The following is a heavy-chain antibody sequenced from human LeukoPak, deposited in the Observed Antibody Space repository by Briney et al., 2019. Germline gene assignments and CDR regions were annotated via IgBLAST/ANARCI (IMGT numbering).Heavy chain of an antibody. CDR1: GGTFSSYA. CDR3: ARDNRNYFDY. CDR2: IIPIFGTA. V-gene: IGHV1-69*05. J-gene: IGHJ4*02. Sequence: ASVKVSCKASGGTFSSYAISWVRQAPGQGLERMGGIIPIFGTANYAQKFQGRVTITTDESTSTAYMELSSLRSEDTAVYYCARDNRNYFDYWGQGTLVTVSS.